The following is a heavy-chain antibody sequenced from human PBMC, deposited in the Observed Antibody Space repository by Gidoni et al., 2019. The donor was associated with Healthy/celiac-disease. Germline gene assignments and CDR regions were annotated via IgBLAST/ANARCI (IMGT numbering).Heavy chain of an antibody. CDR3: ARGFHCSSTSCQDY. Sequence: QVQLQQWGAGLLKPSDTLSLSCAVYGGSFSGYYWTWIRQPPGKGLEWMGEINHSGSTNYNPSLKSRVTISVDTSKNQFSLKLSSVTAADTAVYYCARGFHCSSTSCQDYWGQGTLVTVSS. J-gene: IGHJ4*02. V-gene: IGHV4-34*01. D-gene: IGHD2-2*01. CDR1: GGSFSGYY. CDR2: INHSGST.